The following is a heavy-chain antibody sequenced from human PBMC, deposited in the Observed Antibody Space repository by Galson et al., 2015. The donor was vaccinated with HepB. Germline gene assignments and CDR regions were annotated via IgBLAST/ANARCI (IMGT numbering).Heavy chain of an antibody. D-gene: IGHD2-21*02. CDR2: INPNSGGT. CDR3: AREKNCGGDCYSDALDI. Sequence: SVKVSCKASGYTFTGYYMHWVRQAPGQGLEWMGRINPNSGGTNYAQKFQGRATMTRDTSISTAYMELSRLRSDDTAVYYCAREKNCGGDCYSDALDIWGQGTMVTVSS. J-gene: IGHJ3*02. CDR1: GYTFTGYY. V-gene: IGHV1-2*06.